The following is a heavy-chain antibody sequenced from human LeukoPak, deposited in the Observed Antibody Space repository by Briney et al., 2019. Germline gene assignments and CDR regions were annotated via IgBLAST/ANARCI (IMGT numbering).Heavy chain of an antibody. CDR3: ARVTWIQTYAFDI. D-gene: IGHD5-18*01. V-gene: IGHV4-4*07. CDR2: IYTSGST. J-gene: IGHJ3*02. CDR1: GGSISSYY. Sequence: SETLSLTCTVSGGSISSYYWSWLRQPAGKGLEWVGRIYTSGSTNYNPSLKSRVTISVDTSKNQFSLKLSSVTAADTDVYYCARVTWIQTYAFDIWGQGKMVTVSS.